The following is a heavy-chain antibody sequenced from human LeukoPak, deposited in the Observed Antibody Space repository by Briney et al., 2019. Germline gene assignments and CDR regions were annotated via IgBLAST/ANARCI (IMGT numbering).Heavy chain of an antibody. CDR2: ISGSGSST. CDR3: AKGSAVADINFDY. V-gene: IGHV3-23*01. D-gene: IGHD6-19*01. Sequence: GGSLRLSCAASGLTFSSYGMHWVRQAPGKGLEWVPAISGSGSSTYYADSVQGRFTISRDNPKNTLYLQMNSLRAEDTAVYYCAKGSAVADINFDYWGQGTLVTVSS. J-gene: IGHJ4*02. CDR1: GLTFSSYG.